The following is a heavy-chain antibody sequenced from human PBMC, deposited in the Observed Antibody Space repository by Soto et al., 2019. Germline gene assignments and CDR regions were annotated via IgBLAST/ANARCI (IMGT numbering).Heavy chain of an antibody. Sequence: ASVKVSCKASGYTFTSYDINWVRQATGQGLEWKGWMNPNSGNTGYAQKFQGRVTMTRNTSISTAYMELSSLRSDDTAVYYCARAVAGAYNWFDPWGQGTLVTVSS. CDR3: ARAVAGAYNWFDP. CDR1: GYTFTSYD. D-gene: IGHD6-19*01. V-gene: IGHV1-8*01. CDR2: MNPNSGNT. J-gene: IGHJ5*02.